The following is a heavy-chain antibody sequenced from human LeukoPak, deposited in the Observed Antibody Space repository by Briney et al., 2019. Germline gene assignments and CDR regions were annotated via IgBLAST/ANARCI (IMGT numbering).Heavy chain of an antibody. V-gene: IGHV3-21*01. J-gene: IGHJ4*02. Sequence: PSETLSLTCSVSDDSITMYYWTWIRQPPGKGLEWVSSISSSSSYIYYADSVKGRFTISRDNAKNSLYLQMNSLRAEDTAVYYCAKDLHYGSADYWGQGTLVTVSS. CDR1: DDSITMYY. CDR3: AKDLHYGSADY. CDR2: ISSSSSYI. D-gene: IGHD3-10*01.